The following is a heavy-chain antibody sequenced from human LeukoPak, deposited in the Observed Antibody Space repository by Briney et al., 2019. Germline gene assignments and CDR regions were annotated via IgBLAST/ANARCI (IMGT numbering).Heavy chain of an antibody. CDR3: TRSEGNDAFDV. D-gene: IGHD3-10*01. Sequence: SVKVSCKASGGTFNSHTLGWVRQAPGQGLEWMGGILPLLGSTNVAQKLQGKVSFTADATTATGYMELTSLTSDDTAIYFCTRSEGNDAFDVWGQGTMVIVTS. CDR1: GGTFNSHT. J-gene: IGHJ3*01. CDR2: ILPLLGST. V-gene: IGHV1-69*13.